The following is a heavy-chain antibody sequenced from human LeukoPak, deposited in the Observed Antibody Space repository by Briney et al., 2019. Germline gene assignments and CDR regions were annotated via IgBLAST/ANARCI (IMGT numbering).Heavy chain of an antibody. Sequence: GGSLRLSCAASGFTLSDYHMNWVRQAPGKGLEWLSSITTISHYIYYAGAVRGRFTVSRDNAKNSLYLQMNSLRGEDTAVYYCARSGGPGTYHQLRYNWFDPWGQGTLVTVSS. V-gene: IGHV3-21*01. CDR3: ARSGGPGTYHQLRYNWFDP. D-gene: IGHD3-10*01. CDR1: GFTLSDYH. J-gene: IGHJ5*02. CDR2: ITTISHYI.